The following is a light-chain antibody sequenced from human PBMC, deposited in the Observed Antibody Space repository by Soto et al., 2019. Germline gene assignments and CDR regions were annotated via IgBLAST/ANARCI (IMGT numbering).Light chain of an antibody. CDR2: DVS. Sequence: QSALTQPASVSGSPGQSVTISCTGTSSDIGTYSYVSWYQQHPGTAPKLIIYDVSNRPSGVSDRFSGSKSGNTASLTISGLLAEEEAVYYCSSCKRSNLPGWVFGGGTKLTVL. CDR1: SSDIGTYSY. J-gene: IGLJ3*02. CDR3: SSCKRSNLPGWV. V-gene: IGLV2-14*03.